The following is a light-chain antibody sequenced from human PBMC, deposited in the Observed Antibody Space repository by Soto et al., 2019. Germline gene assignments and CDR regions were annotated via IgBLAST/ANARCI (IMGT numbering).Light chain of an antibody. V-gene: IGKV3-15*01. CDR3: NHHNNWWA. Sequence: EIVMTQSPATLSVSPGERATLSCRASQSVSTNLAWYQQKPGQAPRLLIYGASTRATGIPDRFSGSGSGTEFSLTINSLQSEDFPVYYCNHHNNWWAFGQGTKV. CDR1: QSVSTN. CDR2: GAS. J-gene: IGKJ1*01.